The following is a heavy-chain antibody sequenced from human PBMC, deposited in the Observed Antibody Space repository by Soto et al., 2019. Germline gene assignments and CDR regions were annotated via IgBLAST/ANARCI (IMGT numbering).Heavy chain of an antibody. CDR1: GFTFSTYA. CDR2: LSYTVANQ. V-gene: IGHV3-30-3*01. J-gene: IGHJ4*02. D-gene: IGHD4-4*01. Sequence: QVRLVESGGGAVQPGDSLRLSCDASGFTFSTYALHWVRQAPGKGLEWVAFLSYTVANQYYADSVKGRFTVSRDNSKNIASLQMPRLKPEDSAVYYCASNAFLYSRGAYYDQWRQGTLVTVSS. CDR3: ASNAFLYSRGAYYDQ.